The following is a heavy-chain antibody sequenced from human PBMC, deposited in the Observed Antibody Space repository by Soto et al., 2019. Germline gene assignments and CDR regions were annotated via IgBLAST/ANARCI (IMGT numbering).Heavy chain of an antibody. Sequence: SETLSLTCTVSGDSISSASYYWSWIRQHPGKGLEWIGYIYYTGGSYSYNPSLKSRLTISADSSKNQFSLRLSSVTAADTAVYYCARGSGGYCSGGRCYIDDYYGMDVWGQGTTVTVSS. CDR2: IYYTGGS. D-gene: IGHD2-15*01. J-gene: IGHJ6*02. CDR3: ARGSGGYCSGGRCYIDDYYGMDV. V-gene: IGHV4-31*03. CDR1: GDSISSASYY.